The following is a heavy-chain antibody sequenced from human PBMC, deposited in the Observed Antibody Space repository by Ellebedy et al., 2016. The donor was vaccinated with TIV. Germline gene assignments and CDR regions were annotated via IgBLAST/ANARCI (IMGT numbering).Heavy chain of an antibody. CDR2: LDGYGGKI. J-gene: IGHJ5*01. Sequence: GGSLRLSCAAFGITFRNYPMSWVRQTPGKGPEWVSSLDGYGGKIYYVDSVKGRFTISRDNSKNTLHLQMNSLRAEDTAIYYCANSPRGYSGDFYWFDSWGQGTLVTVSS. CDR3: ANSPRGYSGDFYWFDS. D-gene: IGHD5-12*01. CDR1: GITFRNYP. V-gene: IGHV3-23*01.